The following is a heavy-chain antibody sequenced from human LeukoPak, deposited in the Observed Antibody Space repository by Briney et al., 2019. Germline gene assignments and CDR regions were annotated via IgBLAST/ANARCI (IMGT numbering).Heavy chain of an antibody. CDR2: INPSGGST. V-gene: IGHV1-46*01. CDR3: ARDLQRHYFDY. CDR1: GYTFTSYY. J-gene: IGHJ4*02. D-gene: IGHD1-1*01. Sequence: ASVKVSCEASGYTFTSYYMHWVRQAPGQGLEWMGIINPSGGSTSYAQKFQGRVTMTRDMSTSTVYMELSSLRSEDTAVYYCARDLQRHYFDYWGQGTLVTVSS.